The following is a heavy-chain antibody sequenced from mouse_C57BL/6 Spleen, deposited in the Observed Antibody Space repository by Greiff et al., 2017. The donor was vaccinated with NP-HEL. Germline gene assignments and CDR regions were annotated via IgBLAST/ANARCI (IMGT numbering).Heavy chain of an antibody. D-gene: IGHD1-1*01. CDR3: ARVNYGWYFDV. V-gene: IGHV3-6*01. CDR2: ISYDGSN. J-gene: IGHJ1*03. Sequence: VQLQQSGPGLVKPSQSLSLTCSVTGYSITSGYYWNWIRQFPGNKLEWMGYISYDGSNNYNPSLKNRISITRDTSKNQFFLKLNSVTTEDTATYYCARVNYGWYFDVWGTGTTVTVSS. CDR1: GYSITSGYY.